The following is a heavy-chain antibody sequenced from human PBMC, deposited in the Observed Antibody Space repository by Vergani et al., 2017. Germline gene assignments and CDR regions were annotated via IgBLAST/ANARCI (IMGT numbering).Heavy chain of an antibody. V-gene: IGHV1-3*01. CDR1: GYTFTSYA. D-gene: IGHD3-9*01. Sequence: QVQLVQSGAEVKKPGASVKVSCKASGYTFTSYAMHWVRQAPGQRLEWMGWINAGNGNTKYSQKFQGRVTITRDTSASTAYMELSSLRSEDTAVYYCARDGVMLTDYSHYFDYWGQGTLVTVSS. CDR2: INAGNGNT. J-gene: IGHJ4*02. CDR3: ARDGVMLTDYSHYFDY.